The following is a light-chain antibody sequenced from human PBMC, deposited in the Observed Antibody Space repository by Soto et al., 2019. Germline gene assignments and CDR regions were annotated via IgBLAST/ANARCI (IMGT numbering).Light chain of an antibody. Sequence: QSALTQPASVSGSPGQSITISCTGTSSDVGEYNYVSWYLQHPGKAPKLIIYGVTNRPSGISNRFSGSKSDNTASLTISGXXXXXXADYYCSSYTGTNTLVFGGGTKLTV. CDR2: GVT. J-gene: IGLJ2*01. V-gene: IGLV2-14*01. CDR3: SSYTGTNTLV. CDR1: SSDVGEYNY.